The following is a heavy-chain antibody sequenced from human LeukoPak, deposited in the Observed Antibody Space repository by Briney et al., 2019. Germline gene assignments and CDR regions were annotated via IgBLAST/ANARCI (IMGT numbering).Heavy chain of an antibody. CDR3: GRDPYYDSLDY. CDR2: IKDDGGEK. CDR1: GFTFSSYW. Sequence: GGSLRLSCAASGFTFSSYWMSWVRQAPGKGLEWVANIKDDGGEKYYVDSVKGRFTISRDNTKNLLYLQMNSLRAEDTAVYYCGRDPYYDSLDYWGQGTLVTVSS. V-gene: IGHV3-7*01. D-gene: IGHD3-22*01. J-gene: IGHJ4*02.